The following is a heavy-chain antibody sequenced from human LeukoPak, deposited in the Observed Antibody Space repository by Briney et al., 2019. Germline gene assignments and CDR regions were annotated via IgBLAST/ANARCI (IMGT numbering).Heavy chain of an antibody. CDR3: VRPHHPGGWFVP. J-gene: IGHJ5*02. CDR1: GFTFNSYT. Sequence: GGSLRRSCAASGFTFNSYTMHWVRQAPGKGLEWVAVISYDGNNKYYADSVKGRLTISRDNSKNTLYLQMNSLTADDTAVYCCVRPHHPGGWFVPWGQGTLVTVSS. CDR2: ISYDGNNK. V-gene: IGHV3-30*04. D-gene: IGHD3-10*01.